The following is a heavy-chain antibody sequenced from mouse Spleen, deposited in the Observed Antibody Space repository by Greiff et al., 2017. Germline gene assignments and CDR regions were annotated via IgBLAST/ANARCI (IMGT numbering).Heavy chain of an antibody. J-gene: IGHJ1*01. D-gene: IGHD2-14*01. CDR2: IYPGDGDT. CDR1: GYAFSSSW. V-gene: IGHV1-82*01. Sequence: VQLVESGPELVKPGASVKISCKASGYAFSSSWMNWVKQRPGKGLEWIGRIYPGDGDTNYNGKFKGKATLTADKSSSTAYMQLSSLTSEDSAVCFCARWDRYEGSHWYFDVWGAGTTVTVSS. CDR3: ARWDRYEGSHWYFDV.